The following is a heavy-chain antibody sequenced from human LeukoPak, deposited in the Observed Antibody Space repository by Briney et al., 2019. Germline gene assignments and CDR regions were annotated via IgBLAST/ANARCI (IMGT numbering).Heavy chain of an antibody. J-gene: IGHJ4*02. Sequence: SETLSLTCAVYGGSFSGYYWSWIRQPPGKGLEWIGETNHSGSTNYNPSLKSRVTISVDTSKNQFSLKLSSVTAADTAVYYCARGLAAGGYYFDYWGQGTLVTVSS. D-gene: IGHD6-13*01. V-gene: IGHV4-34*01. CDR2: TNHSGST. CDR1: GGSFSGYY. CDR3: ARGLAAGGYYFDY.